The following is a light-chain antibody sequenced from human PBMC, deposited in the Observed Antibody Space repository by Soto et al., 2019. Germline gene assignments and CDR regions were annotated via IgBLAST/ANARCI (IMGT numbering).Light chain of an antibody. CDR1: QNVGSN. CDR3: QQYGSSGT. V-gene: IGKV3-15*01. CDR2: DTS. J-gene: IGKJ1*01. Sequence: EIVLTQSPATLSVSPGERATLSCRASQNVGSNLAWYQQKPGQAPRLLIYDTSTRATGIPAGLSGSGSRTEFTLTLSRLQSEDYAVYYCQQYGSSGTFGQGTKVDIK.